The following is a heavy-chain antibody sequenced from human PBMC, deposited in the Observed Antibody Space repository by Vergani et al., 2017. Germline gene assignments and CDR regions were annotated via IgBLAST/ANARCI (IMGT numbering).Heavy chain of an antibody. V-gene: IGHV3-21*01. J-gene: IGHJ4*02. D-gene: IGHD6-19*01. CDR3: ARGPRAVAGTGDFDY. Sequence: EVQLVETGGGLIQPGGSLRLSCAASGFTVSSNYMSWVRQAPGKGLEWVSSISSSSSYIYYADSVKGRFTISRDNAKNSLYLQMNSLRAEDTAVYYCARGPRAVAGTGDFDYWGQGTLVTVSS. CDR1: GFTVSSNY. CDR2: ISSSSSYI.